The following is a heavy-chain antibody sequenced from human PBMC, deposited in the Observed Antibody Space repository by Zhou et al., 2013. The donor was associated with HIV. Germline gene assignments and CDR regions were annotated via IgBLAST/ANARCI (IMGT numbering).Heavy chain of an antibody. D-gene: IGHD6-19*01. CDR1: GGSISSHY. Sequence: QVQLQESGPGLVKPSETLSLTCTVSGGSISSHYWTWIRQPPGKGLEWIGYIYFSGSTKYNPSSRVESPYHWTRQEPVLPEPDLFDRCGHGRLLCARTGDDSGWYYYYMDVWGQRGHG. CDR3: ARTGDDSGWYYYYMDV. J-gene: IGHJ6*03. V-gene: IGHV4-59*11. CDR2: IYFSGST.